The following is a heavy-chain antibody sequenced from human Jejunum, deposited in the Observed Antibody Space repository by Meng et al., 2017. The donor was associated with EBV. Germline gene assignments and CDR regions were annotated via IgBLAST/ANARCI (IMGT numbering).Heavy chain of an antibody. CDR3: AKLTNY. V-gene: IGHV3-74*01. D-gene: IGHD1-1*01. CDR1: GFTLSDYW. Sequence: EGQLVESGGGFVQTGGSLRLSCVVSGFTLSDYWMHWVRQVPGKGLLWVSRSNSDETSISYAESVKGRFSMSRDNAKNTLYLQMNGLRAEDTAIYYCAKLTNYWGQGTLVTVSS. CDR2: SNSDETSI. J-gene: IGHJ4*02.